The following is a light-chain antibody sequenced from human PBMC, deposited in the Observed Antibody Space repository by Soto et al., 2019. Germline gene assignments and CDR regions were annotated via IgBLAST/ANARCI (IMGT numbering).Light chain of an antibody. Sequence: DIVLTQSPGTLYLSPGEGATLSCRASQGTNNYLAWYQQKPGQGPRLLIYGASSRATGTPDRFSGSGSGTEFTLTISSLQSEDFAVYYCQQYGSSGTFGQGTKVDIK. J-gene: IGKJ1*01. CDR3: QQYGSSGT. CDR1: QGTNNY. CDR2: GAS. V-gene: IGKV3-20*01.